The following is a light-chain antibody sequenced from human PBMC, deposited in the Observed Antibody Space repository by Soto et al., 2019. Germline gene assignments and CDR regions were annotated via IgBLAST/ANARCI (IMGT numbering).Light chain of an antibody. CDR3: QQYGGSPPVT. V-gene: IGKV3-20*01. CDR2: GAS. Sequence: EIVLTQSPGTLSLSPGDGATLSCRASRSVSSTYLAWYQQRPGQAPRLLIYGASTRARGIPDRFSGTGSGTDFSLTISRLELEDFAVYFCQQYGGSPPVTFGQGTRLEIK. J-gene: IGKJ5*01. CDR1: RSVSSTY.